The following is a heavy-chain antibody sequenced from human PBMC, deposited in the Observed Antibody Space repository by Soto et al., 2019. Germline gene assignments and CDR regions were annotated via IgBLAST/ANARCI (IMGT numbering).Heavy chain of an antibody. V-gene: IGHV1-18*04. Sequence: ASVKVSCKASGYTFTSYGISWVRQAPGQGLEWMGWISAYNGNTNYAQKLQGRVTMTTDTSTSTAYMELRSLRSDDTAVYYCARDGASGMRRDGLTSPFDYWGQGTRVTVSS. CDR3: ARDGASGMRRDGLTSPFDY. CDR2: ISAYNGNT. J-gene: IGHJ4*02. D-gene: IGHD6-25*01. CDR1: GYTFTSYG.